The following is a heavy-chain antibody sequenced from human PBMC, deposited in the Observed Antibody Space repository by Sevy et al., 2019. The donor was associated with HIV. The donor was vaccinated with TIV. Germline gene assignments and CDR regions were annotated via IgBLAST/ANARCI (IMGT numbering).Heavy chain of an antibody. D-gene: IGHD6-6*01. V-gene: IGHV1-69*13. J-gene: IGHJ6*02. CDR2: IIPIFGTA. CDR1: GGTFSSYA. Sequence: ASVKVSCKASGGTFSSYAISWVRQAPGQGLEWMGGIIPIFGTANYAQKFQGRVTITADESTSTAYMELSSLRSEDTAGYYCAREWGSGSSSSGTKLYGMDVWGQGTTVTVSS. CDR3: AREWGSGSSSSGTKLYGMDV.